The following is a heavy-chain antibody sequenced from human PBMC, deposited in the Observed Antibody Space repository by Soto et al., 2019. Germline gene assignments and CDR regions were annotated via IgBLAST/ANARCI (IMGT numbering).Heavy chain of an antibody. CDR2: ISRDGGTK. Sequence: QVQLVEAGGGVVQPGGSLRLSCAASGFTVSSYGMHRVRQAPGKGLEWVAVISRDGGTKYYADSVKGRFTISRDNSRNKLFLEMNSLRGDDMAVYYCTGEVASGYWGQGTLVTVSS. CDR1: GFTVSSYG. CDR3: TGEVASGY. D-gene: IGHD2-8*02. J-gene: IGHJ4*02. V-gene: IGHV3-30*03.